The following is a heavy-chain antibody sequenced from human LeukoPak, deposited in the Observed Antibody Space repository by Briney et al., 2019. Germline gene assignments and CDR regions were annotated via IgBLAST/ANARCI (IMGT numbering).Heavy chain of an antibody. CDR3: ARHAEHYDY. V-gene: IGHV4-39*01. Sequence: SETLSLTCTVSGGSISSSSYYWGWIRQPPGKGLERIGSIYYSGSTYYNPSLKSRVTISVDTSKNQFSLKLSSVTAADTAVYYCARHAEHYDYWGQGTLVTVSS. D-gene: IGHD1-26*01. CDR1: GGSISSSSYY. CDR2: IYYSGST. J-gene: IGHJ4*02.